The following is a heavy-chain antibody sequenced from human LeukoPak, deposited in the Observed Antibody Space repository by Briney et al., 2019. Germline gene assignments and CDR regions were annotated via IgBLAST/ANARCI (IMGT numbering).Heavy chain of an antibody. CDR2: INHSGST. D-gene: IGHD2-8*01. CDR3: ARAPLMRGYYYYYYYMDV. V-gene: IGHV4-34*01. J-gene: IGHJ6*03. CDR1: GGSFSGYY. Sequence: SETLSLTCAVYGGSFSGYYWSWIRQPPGKGLEWIGEINHSGSTNYNPSLKSRVTISVDTSKNQFSLKLNSVTAADTAVYYCARAPLMRGYYYYYYYMDVWGKGTTVTVSS.